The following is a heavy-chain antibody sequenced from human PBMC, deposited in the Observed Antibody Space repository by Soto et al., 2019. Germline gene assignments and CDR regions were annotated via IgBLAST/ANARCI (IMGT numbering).Heavy chain of an antibody. D-gene: IGHD2-15*01. CDR3: ARDRQKALVVVAATGGFDY. V-gene: IGHV3-30*04. Sequence: QVQLVESGGGVVQPGRSLRLSCAVSGFTFSSYSMHWVRQDPDMGLEWVAFISFAGNNKYYADSVKGRFTISRDNSNNMLYLEMNSLRPDDTAVYYCARDRQKALVVVAATGGFDYWGQGTPVTVYS. CDR2: ISFAGNNK. J-gene: IGHJ4*02. CDR1: GFTFSSYS.